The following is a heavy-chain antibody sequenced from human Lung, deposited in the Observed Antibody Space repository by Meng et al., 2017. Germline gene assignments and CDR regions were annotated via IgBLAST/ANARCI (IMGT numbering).Heavy chain of an antibody. J-gene: IGHJ4*02. CDR2: INHSGCI. D-gene: IGHD3-22*01. CDR1: GGSFRDYK. V-gene: IGHV4-34*01. Sequence: QVHLQQCGARLLKPSVAFSLACVVSGGSFRDYKWIWIRPPTGKELEWIGEINHSGCINHTQSLERRDPLSLDPCQVNKSQPLTSPAGAGTTVTPCARHSNTVVNAIDYWGQGTLVTVSS. CDR3: ARHSNTVVNAIDY.